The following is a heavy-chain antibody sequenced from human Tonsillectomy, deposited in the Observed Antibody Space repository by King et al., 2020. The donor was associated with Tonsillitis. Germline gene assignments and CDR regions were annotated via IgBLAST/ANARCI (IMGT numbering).Heavy chain of an antibody. CDR2: IYYSGTT. J-gene: IGHJ5*02. D-gene: IGHD2-15*01. CDR1: GGSISSGDSF. Sequence: QLQESGPGLVKPSQTLSLTCTISGGSISSGDSFWSWIRQPPGKGLECIGYIYYSGTTYYNPSLKSRVSISVDTSKNQFSLKLSSVSAADTAVYYCARLGCDGGSCYTNWFDPWGQGTLVTVSS. V-gene: IGHV4-30-4*01. CDR3: ARLGCDGGSCYTNWFDP.